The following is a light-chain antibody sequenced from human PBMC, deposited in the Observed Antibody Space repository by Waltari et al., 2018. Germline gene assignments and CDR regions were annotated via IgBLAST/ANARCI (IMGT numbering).Light chain of an antibody. V-gene: IGLV1-51*02. Sequence: QSVLTQPPSVSAAPGQRVTIPCSGGSSNIGNNYVSWYRQFPGQAPKPLIYENTERPSGIPGRFSGSKSGTSATLDITGLQAGDEADYYCGTWDSSLSGAVFGGGTHLTVL. CDR1: SSNIGNNY. J-gene: IGLJ7*01. CDR2: ENT. CDR3: GTWDSSLSGAV.